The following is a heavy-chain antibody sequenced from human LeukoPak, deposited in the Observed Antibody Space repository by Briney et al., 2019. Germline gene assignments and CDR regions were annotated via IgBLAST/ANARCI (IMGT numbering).Heavy chain of an antibody. J-gene: IGHJ6*02. V-gene: IGHV3-30-3*01. D-gene: IGHD6-6*01. Sequence: GRSLRLSCAASGFTFSSYAMHWVRQAPGKGLEWVAVISYDGSNKYYADSVKGRFTISRDNSKNTLYLQMNSLRAEDTAVYYCARDARLAARPDYYGMDVWGQGTTVTVSS. CDR1: GFTFSSYA. CDR2: ISYDGSNK. CDR3: ARDARLAARPDYYGMDV.